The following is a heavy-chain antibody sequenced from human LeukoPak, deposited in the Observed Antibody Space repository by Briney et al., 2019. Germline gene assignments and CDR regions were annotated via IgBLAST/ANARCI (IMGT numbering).Heavy chain of an antibody. V-gene: IGHV4-59*01. D-gene: IGHD3-22*01. CDR3: ARNGDYYEKSGYYYLFDF. J-gene: IGHJ4*02. CDR1: GGSFSSSY. CDR2: IYSNGNT. Sequence: SETLSLTCIVSGGSFSSSYWSWIRQPPGKGLEWIAYIYSNGNTNSNPSLKSRVTIAVDTSQSQFSLKLSSVTAADTAVYYCARNGDYYEKSGYYYLFDFWGQGTLVTVSS.